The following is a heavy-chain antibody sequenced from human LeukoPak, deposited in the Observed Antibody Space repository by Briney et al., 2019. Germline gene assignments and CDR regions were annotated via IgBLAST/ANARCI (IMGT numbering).Heavy chain of an antibody. D-gene: IGHD3-9*01. CDR1: GFTFSDYY. J-gene: IGHJ3*02. CDR3: ARDSEYYDILTGYSGGAFDI. Sequence: GGSLRLSCAASGFTFSDYYMSWIRQAPGKGLECISYISSSGSTIYYADSVKGRFTISRDNAKNSLYLQMNSLRAEDTAVYYCARDSEYYDILTGYSGGAFDIWGQGTMVTVSS. V-gene: IGHV3-11*01. CDR2: ISSSGSTI.